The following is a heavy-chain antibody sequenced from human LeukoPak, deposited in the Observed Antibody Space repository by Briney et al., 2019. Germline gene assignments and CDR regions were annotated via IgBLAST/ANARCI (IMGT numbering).Heavy chain of an antibody. CDR2: IYYNGST. D-gene: IGHD1-26*01. V-gene: IGHV4-59*01. J-gene: IGHJ4*02. Sequence: PSETLSLTCTVSGGSFSRYYWSWIRLPPGKGLEWIGNIYYNGSTNYNPSLQSRVTISVDTSKNQFSVKLSSVTAADTAVYYCARSRVIGASPYYCDYWGQGTLVTVSS. CDR1: GGSFSRYY. CDR3: ARSRVIGASPYYCDY.